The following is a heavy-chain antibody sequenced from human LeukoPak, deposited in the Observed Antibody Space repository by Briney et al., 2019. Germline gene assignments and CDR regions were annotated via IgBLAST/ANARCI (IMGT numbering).Heavy chain of an antibody. J-gene: IGHJ4*02. Sequence: SESLSLTCTVSGGSISSYYWGWIRQPPGKGLEWVGSIYYSGSTYYNPSLKSRVIISVDTSKNQFSLKLSSVTAADTAVYYCASVIAARPLYYFDYWGQGTLVTVSS. CDR2: IYYSGST. V-gene: IGHV4-39*01. CDR1: GGSISSYY. CDR3: ASVIAARPLYYFDY. D-gene: IGHD6-6*01.